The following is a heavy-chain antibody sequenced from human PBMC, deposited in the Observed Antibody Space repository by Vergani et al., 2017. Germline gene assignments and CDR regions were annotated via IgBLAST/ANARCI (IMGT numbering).Heavy chain of an antibody. Sequence: VQLQQWGAGLLKPSETLSLTCAVYGGSFSGYYWSWIRQPPGKGLEWVSAISGSGGSTYYADSVKGRFTISRDNSKNTLYLQMNSLRAEDTAVYYCAKSSDFWSGTNMDVWGKGTTVTVSS. D-gene: IGHD3-3*01. J-gene: IGHJ6*03. CDR3: AKSSDFWSGTNMDV. V-gene: IGHV3-23*01. CDR2: ISGSGGST. CDR1: GGSFSGYY.